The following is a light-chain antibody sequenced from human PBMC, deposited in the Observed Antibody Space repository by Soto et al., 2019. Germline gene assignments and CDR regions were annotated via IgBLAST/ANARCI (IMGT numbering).Light chain of an antibody. Sequence: DIQMTQSPSTLSASVGDRVTITCRASQSISSWLAWYQQKPGKAPNLLIYNASSSASGVPLRFSGSGSGTVFLLTISGLQADFFVNYYWQQYNDYPITFGQGTKLEFK. CDR3: QQYNDYPIT. V-gene: IGKV1-5*03. CDR1: QSISSW. CDR2: NAS. J-gene: IGKJ1*01.